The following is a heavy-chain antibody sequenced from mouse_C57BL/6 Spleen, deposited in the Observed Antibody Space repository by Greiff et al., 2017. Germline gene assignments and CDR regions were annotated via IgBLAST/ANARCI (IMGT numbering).Heavy chain of an antibody. Sequence: VQLQQSGPGLVAPSQSLSITCTVSGFSLTSYAISWVRQPPGKGLEWLGVIWTGGGTNYNSALKYRLSISKDNSKSQVFLKMNSLQTEYTARYYCARNDDYLLRYFDVWGTGTTVTVSS. CDR3: ARNDDYLLRYFDV. CDR1: GFSLTSYA. V-gene: IGHV2-9-1*01. J-gene: IGHJ1*03. D-gene: IGHD2-4*01. CDR2: IWTGGGT.